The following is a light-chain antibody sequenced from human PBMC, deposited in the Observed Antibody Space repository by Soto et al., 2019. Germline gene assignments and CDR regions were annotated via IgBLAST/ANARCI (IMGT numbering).Light chain of an antibody. J-gene: IGLJ2*01. Sequence: QSVLTQPASVSGSPGQSITISCTGTSSDVGGYNYVSWYQQHPGKAPKLMIYDVSNRPSGVSNRFSGSKSGNTASLTISGLQAEDEADHYCSSYTSSSTLFVGGTKVTVL. CDR1: SSDVGGYNY. CDR2: DVS. CDR3: SSYTSSSTL. V-gene: IGLV2-14*01.